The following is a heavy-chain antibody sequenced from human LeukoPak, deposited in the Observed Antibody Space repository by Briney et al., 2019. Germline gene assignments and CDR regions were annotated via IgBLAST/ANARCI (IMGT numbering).Heavy chain of an antibody. CDR1: EFTFSSYV. CDR2: IFSGGDI. Sequence: GGSLRLSCAASEFTFSSYVMAWVRQAPGKGLEWVSVIFSGGDIYYADSVKGRFTISRDISKNTLYLQMNSLRAEDTVVYYCARGWGYFGSGHAFDVWGQGTMVTVSS. V-gene: IGHV3-66*01. J-gene: IGHJ3*01. D-gene: IGHD3-10*01. CDR3: ARGWGYFGSGHAFDV.